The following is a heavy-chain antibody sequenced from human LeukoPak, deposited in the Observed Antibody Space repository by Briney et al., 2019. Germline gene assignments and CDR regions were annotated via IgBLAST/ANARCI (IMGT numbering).Heavy chain of an antibody. V-gene: IGHV1-69*04. Sequence: SVKVSCKASGYTFTSYGISWVRQAPGQGLEWMGRIIPILGIANYAQKFQGRVTMTEDTSADTAYMELSSLRSEDTAVYYCATTFSTTMVFYYMDVWGKGTTVTVSS. D-gene: IGHD5-18*01. J-gene: IGHJ6*03. CDR3: ATTFSTTMVFYYMDV. CDR1: GYTFTSYG. CDR2: IIPILGIA.